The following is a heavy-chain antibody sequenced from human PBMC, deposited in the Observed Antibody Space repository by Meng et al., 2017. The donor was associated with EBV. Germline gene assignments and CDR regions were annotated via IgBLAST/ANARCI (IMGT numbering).Heavy chain of an antibody. CDR1: GFTFSNYG. CDR2: IPSDASHNK. V-gene: IGHV3-30*18. Sequence: QEPLVESGVGVVQPGRSLRLSCAASGFTFSNYGFHWVRQAPGKGPEWVAIIPSDASHNKYYADSVKGRFTISRDNSKNTLYLQMNSLRTEDTAVYYCAKDLSGRFNPWGQGTLVTVSS. J-gene: IGHJ5*02. D-gene: IGHD1-14*01. CDR3: AKDLSGRFNP.